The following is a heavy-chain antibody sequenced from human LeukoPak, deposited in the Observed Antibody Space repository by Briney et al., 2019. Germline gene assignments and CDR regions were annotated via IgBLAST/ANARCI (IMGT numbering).Heavy chain of an antibody. CDR1: GGSISSYY. Sequence: SETLSLNCTVSGGSISSYYWSWIRQPAGKGLEWIGRIYTSGSTNYNPSLKSRVTMSVDTSKNQFSLKLSSVTAADTAVYYCARAAVRYSSSWYNYWGQGTLVTVSS. CDR3: ARAAVRYSSSWYNY. CDR2: IYTSGST. V-gene: IGHV4-4*07. J-gene: IGHJ4*02. D-gene: IGHD6-13*01.